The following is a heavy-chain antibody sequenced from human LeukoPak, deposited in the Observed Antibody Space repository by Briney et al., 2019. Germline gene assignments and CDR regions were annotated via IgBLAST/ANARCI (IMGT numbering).Heavy chain of an antibody. J-gene: IGHJ5*02. D-gene: IGHD3-10*01. V-gene: IGHV4-30-2*01. CDR3: ARGHYYGSGRSPNWFDP. CDR1: GGSISSGGYS. CDR2: IYHSGST. Sequence: SQTLSLTCAVSGGSISSGGYSWSWIRQPPGKGLEWIGYIYHSGSTYYNPSLKSRVTISVDRSKNQFSLKLSSVTAADTVVYYCARGHYYGSGRSPNWFDPWGQGTLVTVSS.